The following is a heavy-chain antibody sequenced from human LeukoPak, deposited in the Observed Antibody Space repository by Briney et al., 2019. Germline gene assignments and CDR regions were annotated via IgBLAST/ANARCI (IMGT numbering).Heavy chain of an antibody. CDR1: GGTFSSYA. CDR3: ARVSVESTDYYDSLPSRAFDI. Sequence: SVKVSCKASGGTFSSYAVSWVRQAPGQGLEWMGGIIPIFGTANYAQKFQGRVTITADESTSTAYMELSSLRSEDTAVYYCARVSVESTDYYDSLPSRAFDIWGQGTMVTVSS. CDR2: IIPIFGTA. D-gene: IGHD3-22*01. V-gene: IGHV1-69*13. J-gene: IGHJ3*02.